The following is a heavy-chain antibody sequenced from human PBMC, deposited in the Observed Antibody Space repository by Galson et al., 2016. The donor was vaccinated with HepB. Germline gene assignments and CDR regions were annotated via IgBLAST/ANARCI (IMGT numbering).Heavy chain of an antibody. Sequence: SLRLSCAASGFTFSSYAMTWVRQAPGKGLEWVSAVGYGGTSTFYADSVKGRFTISRDNSKNTVCLQMNSLRADDTALYYCAKGGSQGLALDYWGQGTLVSVSS. CDR2: VGYGGTST. CDR3: AKGGSQGLALDY. CDR1: GFTFSSYA. V-gene: IGHV3-23*01. D-gene: IGHD6-19*01. J-gene: IGHJ4*02.